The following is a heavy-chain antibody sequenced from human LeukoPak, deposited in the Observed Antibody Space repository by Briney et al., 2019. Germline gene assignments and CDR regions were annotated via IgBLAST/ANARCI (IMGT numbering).Heavy chain of an antibody. D-gene: IGHD3-10*01. V-gene: IGHV4-39*01. CDR2: IYYSGST. J-gene: IGHJ4*02. Sequence: PSETLSLTCTVSGGSISSSSYYWGWIRQPPGKGLEWIGSIYYSGSTYYNPSLKSRVTISVDTSKNQFSLKLSSVTAAGTAVFYCARHEKVVSMVRGVIMGSDFDQWGQGTQVTVSS. CDR1: GGSISSSSYY. CDR3: ARHEKVVSMVRGVIMGSDFDQ.